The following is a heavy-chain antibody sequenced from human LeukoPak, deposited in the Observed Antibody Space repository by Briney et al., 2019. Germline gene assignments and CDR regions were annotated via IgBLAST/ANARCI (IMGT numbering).Heavy chain of an antibody. J-gene: IGHJ6*03. V-gene: IGHV3-33*08. Sequence: GGSLRLSCAASGFTFSSYGMHWVRQAPGKGLEWVAFIRYDGSNKYYADSVKGRFTISRDNAKNSLYLQMNSLRAEDTAVYYCARELMDVWGKGTTVTVSS. CDR3: ARELMDV. CDR2: IRYDGSNK. CDR1: GFTFSSYG.